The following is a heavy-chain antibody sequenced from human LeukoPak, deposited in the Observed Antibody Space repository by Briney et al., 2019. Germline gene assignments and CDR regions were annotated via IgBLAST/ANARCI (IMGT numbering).Heavy chain of an antibody. CDR2: INHSGNT. J-gene: IGHJ5*02. Sequence: PSETLSLTCAVYGGSFSDYYWSWIRQPPGKGLEWIGEINHSGNTNYNPSLKSRVTISVDTSKNQFSLKLSSVTAADTAVYYCARARRRFDPWGQGTLVTVSS. CDR1: GGSFSDYY. V-gene: IGHV4-34*01. CDR3: ARARRRFDP.